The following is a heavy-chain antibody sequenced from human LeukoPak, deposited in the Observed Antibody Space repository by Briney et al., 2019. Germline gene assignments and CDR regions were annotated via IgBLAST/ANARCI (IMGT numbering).Heavy chain of an antibody. CDR3: EAGRGDYIN. Sequence: PSETRSLTCIVATASLNNYYWGWIRPLPGNGLEWIGYIYYSGSPNYNPSLKRRVTLPVATSKNQSSLNLRAWAVAAPAGFSIEAGRGDYINWGQGTLVTVSS. D-gene: IGHD4-11*01. CDR2: IYYSGSP. J-gene: IGHJ4*02. CDR1: TASLNNYY. V-gene: IGHV4-59*01.